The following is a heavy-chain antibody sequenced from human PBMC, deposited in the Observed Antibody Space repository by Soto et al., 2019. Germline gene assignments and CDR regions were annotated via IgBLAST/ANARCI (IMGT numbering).Heavy chain of an antibody. J-gene: IGHJ4*02. V-gene: IGHV3-13*01. CDR3: ARGDAESDFDY. Sequence: SLRLSCAASGFTFSSYDMHWVRQATGKGLEWVSAIGTAGDTYYPGSVKGRFTISRENAKNSLYLQMNSLRAGDTAVYYCARGDAESDFDYWGQGTLVTVSS. CDR1: GFTFSSYD. CDR2: IGTAGDT.